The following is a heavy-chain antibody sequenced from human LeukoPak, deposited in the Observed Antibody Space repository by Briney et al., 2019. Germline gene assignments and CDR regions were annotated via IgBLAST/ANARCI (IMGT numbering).Heavy chain of an antibody. D-gene: IGHD2-21*01. Sequence: PGGSLRLSCAASGFTSSSYWMSWVRQAPGKGLEWVANIKQDGSEKYYVDSVKGRFTISRDNAKNSLYLQMNSLRAEDTAVYYCAREFVVVIATDAFDIWGQGTMVTVSS. CDR3: AREFVVVIATDAFDI. CDR2: IKQDGSEK. J-gene: IGHJ3*02. V-gene: IGHV3-7*01. CDR1: GFTSSSYW.